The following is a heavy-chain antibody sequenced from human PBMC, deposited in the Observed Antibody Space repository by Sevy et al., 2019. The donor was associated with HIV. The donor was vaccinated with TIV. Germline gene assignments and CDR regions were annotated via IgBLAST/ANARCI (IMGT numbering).Heavy chain of an antibody. CDR3: ARGGALTYYDTTGFQNYFDS. CDR2: IYDSGSS. Sequence: LETLSLTCAISGGSISGHYWGWIRQPPGKGLEWIAYIYDSGSSNYNPSLSGRVTISVDTSKNQFSLRLSSVTAADTAVYYCARGGALTYYDTTGFQNYFDSWGPGTLVTVSS. V-gene: IGHV4-59*11. D-gene: IGHD3-22*01. J-gene: IGHJ4*02. CDR1: GGSISGHY.